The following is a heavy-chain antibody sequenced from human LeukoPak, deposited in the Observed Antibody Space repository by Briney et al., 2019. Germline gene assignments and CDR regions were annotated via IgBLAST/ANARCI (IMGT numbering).Heavy chain of an antibody. J-gene: IGHJ4*02. V-gene: IGHV1-2*02. CDR1: GYTFTGYC. CDR3: APTHCGSGWSYFDY. CDR2: INPDSGGT. D-gene: IGHD6-19*01. Sequence: ASVKVSCKASGYTFTGYCMHWVRQAPGQGLEWMGWINPDSGGTNYAQKFQGRVTMTRDTSINTAYMELSRLRPDDTAVYYCAPTHCGSGWSYFDYWGQGTLVTVSS.